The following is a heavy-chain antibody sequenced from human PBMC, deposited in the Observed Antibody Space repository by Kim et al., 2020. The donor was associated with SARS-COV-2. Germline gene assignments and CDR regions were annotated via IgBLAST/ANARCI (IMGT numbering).Heavy chain of an antibody. CDR2: INTNTGNP. V-gene: IGHV7-4-1*02. Sequence: ASVKVSCKASGYTFTSYAMNWVRQAPGQGLEWMGWINTNTGNPTYAQGFTGRFVFSLDTSVSTAYLQISSLKAEDTAVYYCARDVEGITIFGVAETPFDYWGQGTLVTVSS. J-gene: IGHJ4*02. CDR3: ARDVEGITIFGVAETPFDY. CDR1: GYTFTSYA. D-gene: IGHD3-3*01.